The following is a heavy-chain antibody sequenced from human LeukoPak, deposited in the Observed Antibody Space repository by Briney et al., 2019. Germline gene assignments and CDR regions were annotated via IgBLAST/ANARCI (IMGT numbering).Heavy chain of an antibody. V-gene: IGHV4-61*02. CDR1: GGSISSGSYY. D-gene: IGHD5-24*01. CDR2: IYTSGST. CDR3: ARERWLQLRVPLIDY. Sequence: SQTLSLXCTVSGGSISSGSYYWSWIRQPAGKGLEWIGRIYTSGSTNYNPSLKSRVTISVDTSKNQFSLKLSSVTAADTAVYYCARERWLQLRVPLIDYWGQGTLVTVSS. J-gene: IGHJ4*02.